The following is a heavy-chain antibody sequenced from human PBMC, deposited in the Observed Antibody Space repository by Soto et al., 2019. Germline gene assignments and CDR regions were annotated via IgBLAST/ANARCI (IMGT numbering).Heavy chain of an antibody. CDR1: GASISSYH. CDR2: IYYSGSA. V-gene: IGHV4-59*01. CDR3: AAAVPSEYVFPYDYMDV. Sequence: QVQLQESGPGLVKPSETLSLTCTVSGASISSYHWSWIRQTPRKGLEWIGYIYYSGSANYNPSLKRRVTFSLDTSKNQGSLKLSSVTAADTGVYYCAAAVPSEYVFPYDYMDVWGEGTTVTVSS. J-gene: IGHJ6*03. D-gene: IGHD3-16*01.